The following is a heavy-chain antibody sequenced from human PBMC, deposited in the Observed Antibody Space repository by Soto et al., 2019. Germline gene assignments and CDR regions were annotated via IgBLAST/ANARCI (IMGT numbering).Heavy chain of an antibody. V-gene: IGHV5-51*01. CDR3: ARRLSTGWCFDF. Sequence: GESLKISCKGSGYSFTSYWIGWVRQMPGKGLEWMGIIYPGDSDTRYSPSFQGQVAVSADKSISTAYLQWSGLKASDTAIYYCARRLSTGWCFDFWGQGTLVTVSS. D-gene: IGHD6-19*01. CDR2: IYPGDSDT. J-gene: IGHJ4*02. CDR1: GYSFTSYW.